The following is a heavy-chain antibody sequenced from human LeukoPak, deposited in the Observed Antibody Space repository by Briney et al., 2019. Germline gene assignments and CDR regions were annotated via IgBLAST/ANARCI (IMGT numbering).Heavy chain of an antibody. CDR1: GFTFSSYS. CDR2: ISSSSSYI. D-gene: IGHD3-3*01. CDR3: AATPIVLRFLEWSFGTYYFDY. J-gene: IGHJ4*02. V-gene: IGHV3-21*04. Sequence: GGSLRLSCAASGFTFSSYSMNWVRQAPGKGLEWVSSISSSSSYIYYADSVKGRFTISRDNAKNSLYLQMNSLRAEDTAVYYCAATPIVLRFLEWSFGTYYFDYWGQGTLVTVSS.